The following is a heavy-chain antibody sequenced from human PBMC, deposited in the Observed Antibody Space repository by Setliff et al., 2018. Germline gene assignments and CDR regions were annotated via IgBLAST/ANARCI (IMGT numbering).Heavy chain of an antibody. J-gene: IGHJ4*02. CDR2: IRTKANSYST. CDR1: GFTFSDQY. CDR3: VRGLGWTSGWEPFDY. V-gene: IGHV3-72*01. D-gene: IGHD6-19*01. Sequence: GGSLRLSCAASGFTFSDQYMDWARQAPGKGPEWLGRIRTKANSYSTEYAAPAKGRFIISRDDSKDSLYLQMNSLKTEDTAAYYCVRGLGWTSGWEPFDYWGQGTLVTVSS.